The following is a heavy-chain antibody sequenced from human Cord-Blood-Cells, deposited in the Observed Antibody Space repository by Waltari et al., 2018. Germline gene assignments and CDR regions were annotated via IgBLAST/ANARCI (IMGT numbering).Heavy chain of an antibody. D-gene: IGHD6-19*01. CDR2: IIPILGIA. CDR3: ARLDSSGWYFDL. Sequence: QVQLVQSGAEVKKPGSSVKVSCKASGGTFSSYAISWVRQAPGQGLEWMGRIIPILGIANYAQKFQGRVTITADKSTSTAYMELSSLRSEDTAVYYCARLDSSGWYFDLWGRGTLVTVSS. J-gene: IGHJ2*01. CDR1: GGTFSSYA. V-gene: IGHV1-69*09.